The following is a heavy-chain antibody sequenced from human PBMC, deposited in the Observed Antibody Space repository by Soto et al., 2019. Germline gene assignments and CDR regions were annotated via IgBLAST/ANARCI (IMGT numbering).Heavy chain of an antibody. D-gene: IGHD6-19*01. Sequence: GSLRLSCAASGFTFSSYSMNWVRQAPGKGLEWVSSISSSSSYIYYADSVKGRFTISRDNAKNSLYLQMNSLRAEDTAVYYCARHRLGIAVAGTVYFAYWGQGTLVTVSS. J-gene: IGHJ4*02. V-gene: IGHV3-21*01. CDR1: GFTFSSYS. CDR2: ISSSSSYI. CDR3: ARHRLGIAVAGTVYFAY.